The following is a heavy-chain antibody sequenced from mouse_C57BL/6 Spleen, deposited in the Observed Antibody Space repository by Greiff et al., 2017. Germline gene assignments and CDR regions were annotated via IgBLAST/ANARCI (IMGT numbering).Heavy chain of an antibody. D-gene: IGHD1-1*01. CDR1: GYSITSGYY. Sequence: EVQLQESGPGLVKPSQSLSLTCSVTGYSITSGYYWNWIRQFPGNKLEWMGYISYDGSNNYNPSLKNRISITRDTSKNQFFLKLNSVTTEDTATYYCARDRNYYGSRGLLDYWGQGTTLTVSS. CDR2: ISYDGSN. CDR3: ARDRNYYGSRGLLDY. V-gene: IGHV3-6*01. J-gene: IGHJ2*01.